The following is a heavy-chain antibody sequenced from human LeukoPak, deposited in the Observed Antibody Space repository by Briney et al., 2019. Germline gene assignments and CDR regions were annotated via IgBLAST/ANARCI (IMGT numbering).Heavy chain of an antibody. J-gene: IGHJ4*02. CDR1: GFIVSSNY. CDR2: LYSGGST. CDR3: ARGWELPGLLDY. D-gene: IGHD1-26*01. V-gene: IGHV3-53*01. Sequence: GGSLRLSCAASGFIVSSNYMSWVRQAPGRGLEWVSVLYSGGSTYYADSVRGRFTISRDNSKNTLYLQMYSLRAEDTAVYYCARGWELPGLLDYWGQGTLVTVSS.